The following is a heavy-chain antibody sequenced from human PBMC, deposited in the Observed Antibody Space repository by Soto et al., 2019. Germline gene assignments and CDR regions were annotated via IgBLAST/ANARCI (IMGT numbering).Heavy chain of an antibody. D-gene: IGHD3-3*01. J-gene: IGHJ6*03. CDR1: GFTFSSYW. V-gene: IGHV3-7*01. CDR3: ARTKLRFLEWFASPPVYMHV. CDR2: IKQDGSEK. Sequence: GGSLRLSCAASGFTFSSYWMSWVRQAPGKGLEWVANIKQDGSEKYYVDSVKGRFTISRDNAKNSLYLQMNSLRAEDTAVYYCARTKLRFLEWFASPPVYMHVSGKGTTVTVSS.